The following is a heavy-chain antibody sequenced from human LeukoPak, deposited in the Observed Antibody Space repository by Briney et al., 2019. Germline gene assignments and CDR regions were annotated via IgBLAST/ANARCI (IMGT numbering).Heavy chain of an antibody. V-gene: IGHV3-7*01. D-gene: IGHD2/OR15-2a*01. CDR3: ARTRLSSDC. CDR2: IKQDGSDK. J-gene: IGHJ4*02. CDR1: GVTFSSYW. Sequence: WGSLRLSCAASGVTFSSYWMTWVRQAPGKGLEWMASIKQDGSDKNYVDSVKGRFTISRDNAKNSLYLQMNSLRDEDTAVYYCARTRLSSDCWGQGTLVTVSS.